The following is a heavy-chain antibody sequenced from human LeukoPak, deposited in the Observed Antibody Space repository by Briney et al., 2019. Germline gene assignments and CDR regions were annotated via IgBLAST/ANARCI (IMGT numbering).Heavy chain of an antibody. V-gene: IGHV4-39*01. J-gene: IGHJ4*02. Sequence: KSSETLSLTCTVSGGSISSSSYYWGWIRQPPGKGLEWIGSIYYSGSTYYNPSLKSRVTISVDTSKNQFPLKLSSVTAADTAVYYCARRPKGYDSSGYYLNWGQGTLVTVST. CDR2: IYYSGST. CDR3: ARRPKGYDSSGYYLN. D-gene: IGHD3-22*01. CDR1: GGSISSSSYY.